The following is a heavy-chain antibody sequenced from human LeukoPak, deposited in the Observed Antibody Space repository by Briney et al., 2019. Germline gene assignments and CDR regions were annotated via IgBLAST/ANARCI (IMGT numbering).Heavy chain of an antibody. J-gene: IGHJ4*02. CDR1: RLNLTYW. D-gene: IGHD3-3*01. CDR2: IKEEGSQK. Sequence: GGSLSLSCAPSRLNLTYWMSWVRQAPGKGLEWVANIKEEGSQKYYVDSVKGRFTISRDNAKKSLYLQMTSLRAEDTAVYYCASSFSDDFWSGHFWGQGTLVTVSS. CDR3: ASSFSDDFWSGHF. V-gene: IGHV3-7*01.